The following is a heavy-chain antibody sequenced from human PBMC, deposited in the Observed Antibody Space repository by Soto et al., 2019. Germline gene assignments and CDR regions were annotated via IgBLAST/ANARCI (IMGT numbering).Heavy chain of an antibody. D-gene: IGHD2-2*01. CDR2: IYYSGST. CDR1: GGSISSYY. V-gene: IGHV4-59*08. CDR3: ARRYYHYYYMDV. J-gene: IGHJ6*03. Sequence: ETLSLTCTVSGGSISSYYWSWIRQPPGKGLEWIGYIYYSGSTNYNPSLKSRVTISVDTSKKYFSLKLNSVTAADTAVYFCARRYYHYYYMDVWGKGTTVTVSS.